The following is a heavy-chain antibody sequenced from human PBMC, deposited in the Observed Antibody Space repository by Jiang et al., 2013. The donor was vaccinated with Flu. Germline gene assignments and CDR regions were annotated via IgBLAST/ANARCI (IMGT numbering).Heavy chain of an antibody. CDR3: ASRKDDSIAVAGYYYYGMDV. Sequence: QSGSELKKPGASVKVSCKASGYTFTSYAMNWVRQAPGQGLEWMGWINTNTGNPTYAQGFTGRFVFSLDTSVSTAYPQISSLKAEDTAVYYCASRKDDSIAVAGYYYYGMDVWGQGTTVTVSS. CDR1: GYTFTSYA. V-gene: IGHV7-4-1*02. J-gene: IGHJ6*02. D-gene: IGHD6-19*01. CDR2: INTNTGNP.